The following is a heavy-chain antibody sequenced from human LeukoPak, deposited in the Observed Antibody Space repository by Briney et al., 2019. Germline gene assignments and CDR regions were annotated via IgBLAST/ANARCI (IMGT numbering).Heavy chain of an antibody. CDR3: AKDQTYYDILTGYPGLDYYYGMDV. CDR1: GFTFSSYG. Sequence: PGRSLRLSCAASGFTFSSYGMHWVRQAPGKGLEWVAVISYDGSNKYYADSVKGRFTISRDNSKNTLYLRMNSLRAEDTAVYYCAKDQTYYDILTGYPGLDYYYGMDVWGQGTTVTVSS. J-gene: IGHJ6*02. D-gene: IGHD3-9*01. V-gene: IGHV3-30*18. CDR2: ISYDGSNK.